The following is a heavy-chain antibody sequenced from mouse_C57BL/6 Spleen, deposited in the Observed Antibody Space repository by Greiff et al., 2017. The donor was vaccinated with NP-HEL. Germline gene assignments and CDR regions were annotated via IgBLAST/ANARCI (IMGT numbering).Heavy chain of an antibody. J-gene: IGHJ1*03. Sequence: QVQLQQSGAELVKPGASVKISCKASGYAFSSYWMNWVKQRPGKGLEWIGQIYPGDGDTNYNGKFKGKATLTADKSSSTAYMQLSSLTSEDSAVYFCARWGTTVVADWYFDVWGTGTTVTVSS. CDR1: GYAFSSYW. D-gene: IGHD1-1*01. CDR3: ARWGTTVVADWYFDV. V-gene: IGHV1-80*01. CDR2: IYPGDGDT.